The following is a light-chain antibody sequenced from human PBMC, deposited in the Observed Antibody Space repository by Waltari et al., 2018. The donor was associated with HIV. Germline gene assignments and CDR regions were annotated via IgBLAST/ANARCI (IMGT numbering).Light chain of an antibody. CDR1: ILETKN. CDR2: DFS. CDR3: QVWYVITNHLI. V-gene: IGLV3-21*02. J-gene: IGLJ2*01. Sequence: SYVLTQPPSVSVAPGQPARITCVGAILETKNVHWYQQKPGQAPVLVIYDFSGRPSGIPERFSGSNAGNTATLTISRVEAGDEADYYCQVWYVITNHLIFGGGTKLTVL.